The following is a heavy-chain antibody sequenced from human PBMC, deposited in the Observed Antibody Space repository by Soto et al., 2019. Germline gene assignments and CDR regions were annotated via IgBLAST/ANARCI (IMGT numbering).Heavy chain of an antibody. Sequence: PSETLSLTCTVSGGSVSSYSWSWIRQPPGKGLEWIGNTSYSGSTTYNPSLKSRVTISVDTSKNQFSLSLTSVTAADTAVYYCARHVTYTYGLYGFDIWSQGTMVTVSS. D-gene: IGHD2-8*01. V-gene: IGHV4-59*08. J-gene: IGHJ3*02. CDR2: TSYSGST. CDR1: GGSVSSYS. CDR3: ARHVTYTYGLYGFDI.